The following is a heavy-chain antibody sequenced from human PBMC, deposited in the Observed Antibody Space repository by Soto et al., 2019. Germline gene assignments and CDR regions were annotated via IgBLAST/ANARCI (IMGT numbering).Heavy chain of an antibody. CDR2: IKSKTDGWTT. Sequence: PGGPLRRCCAASGVPFINAWMSWVSPAPGKGLERVGRIKSKTDGWTTDYAAPVKGRFTISRDDSKNTLYLQMNSLKTEDTAVYYCTTRVGAIPLDYWAQGTLVTVSS. D-gene: IGHD1-26*01. CDR1: GVPFINAW. CDR3: TTRVGAIPLDY. J-gene: IGHJ4*02. V-gene: IGHV3-15*01.